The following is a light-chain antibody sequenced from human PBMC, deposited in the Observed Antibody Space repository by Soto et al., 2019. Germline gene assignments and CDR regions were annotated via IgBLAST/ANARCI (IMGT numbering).Light chain of an antibody. CDR2: DAS. CDR1: QSVSSY. Sequence: EIVLTQSPATLSLSPGERATLSCRASQSVSSYLAWYQQKPGQAPRLVIYDASKRNTGIPARFSGSGSGTDFTLTISSLEPEDFAVYYCQQRSNWPLTFGGGTRWRSN. V-gene: IGKV3-11*01. J-gene: IGKJ4*01. CDR3: QQRSNWPLT.